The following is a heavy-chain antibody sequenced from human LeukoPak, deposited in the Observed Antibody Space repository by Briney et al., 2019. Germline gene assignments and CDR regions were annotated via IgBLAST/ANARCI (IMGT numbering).Heavy chain of an antibody. CDR1: GFTFSSYW. V-gene: IGHV3-7*01. CDR2: IKQDGSEK. J-gene: IGHJ4*02. D-gene: IGHD3-3*01. CDR3: AASVNGRDDFWSGDHFDY. Sequence: GGSLRLSCAASGFTFSSYWMSWVRQAPGKGLEWVANIKQDGSEKYYVDSVKGRFTISRDNAKNSLYLQMNSLRAEDTAVYYCAASVNGRDDFWSGDHFDYWGQGTLVTVSS.